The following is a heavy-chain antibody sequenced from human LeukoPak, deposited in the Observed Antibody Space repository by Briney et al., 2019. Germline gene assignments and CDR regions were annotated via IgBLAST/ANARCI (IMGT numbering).Heavy chain of an antibody. CDR1: GGSISSGGYS. Sequence: SQTLSLTCAVSGGSISSGGYSWSWIRQPPGKGLEWIGYISHTGNTLYNPSLKSRVTISVDRSKNQFSLKLSSVTAADTAVYYCARGADYGDPYLDYWGQGTLVTVSS. D-gene: IGHD4-17*01. V-gene: IGHV4-30-2*01. J-gene: IGHJ4*02. CDR2: ISHTGNT. CDR3: ARGADYGDPYLDY.